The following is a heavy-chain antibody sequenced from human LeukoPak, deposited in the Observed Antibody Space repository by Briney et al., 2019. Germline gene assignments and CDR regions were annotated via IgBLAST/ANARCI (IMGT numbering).Heavy chain of an antibody. CDR2: IRSTAFGGTT. V-gene: IGHV3-49*03. J-gene: IGHJ4*02. CDR1: GFTFGDYG. D-gene: IGHD1-26*01. CDR3: TARGPDSDSSVAY. Sequence: GGSLRLSCAASGFTFGDYGLNWFRQAPGKGLEWVGFIRSTAFGGTTQYAASVKGRFTISRDDSKSTAYLQMSSLKTEDTAVYYCTARGPDSDSSVAYWGQGTLVTVSS.